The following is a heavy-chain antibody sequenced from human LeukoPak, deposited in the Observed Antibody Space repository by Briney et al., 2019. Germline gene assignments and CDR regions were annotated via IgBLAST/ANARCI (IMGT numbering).Heavy chain of an antibody. CDR2: IYRSGAT. D-gene: IGHD3-22*01. CDR3: ARNAGYSDLNY. Sequence: SETLSLTCTVSGDSFSSNNYWTWVRQPPGKGLEWIGEIYRSGATNYNPSLRSRVTVSLDKSKNQFSLRLNSVTAADTAIYYCARNAGYSDLNYWGQGVLVTVSP. V-gene: IGHV4-4*02. CDR1: GDSFSSNNY. J-gene: IGHJ4*02.